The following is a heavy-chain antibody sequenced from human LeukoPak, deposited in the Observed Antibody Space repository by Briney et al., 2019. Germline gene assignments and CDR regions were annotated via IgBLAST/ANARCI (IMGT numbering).Heavy chain of an antibody. CDR2: INPASAGA. CDR3: ARQLGNYYRAFDF. V-gene: IGHV1-2*02. CDR1: GYTFTNYY. D-gene: IGHD1-26*01. Sequence: ASVKVSCKPSGYTFTNYYIHWVRQAPGQGPEWVGWINPASAGAAFAPKVQGRVSMTWGSSITTAFMDLTSLRSNDTAIYYCARQLGNYYRAFDFWGQGTLVTVSS. J-gene: IGHJ4*02.